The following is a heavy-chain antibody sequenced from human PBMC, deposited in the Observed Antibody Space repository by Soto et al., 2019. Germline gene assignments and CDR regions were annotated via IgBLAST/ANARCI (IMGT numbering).Heavy chain of an antibody. V-gene: IGHV5-10-1*01. J-gene: IGHJ6*02. CDR2: IDPSDSYT. CDR1: GYSFTSYW. Sequence: GESLKISCKGSGYSFTSYWISWVRQMSGKGLEWMGRIDPSDSYTNYSPSFQGHVTISADKSISTAYLQWSSLKASDTAMYYCARRLSYYDFWSGYPPYYYGMDVWGQGTTVTVSS. D-gene: IGHD3-3*01. CDR3: ARRLSYYDFWSGYPPYYYGMDV.